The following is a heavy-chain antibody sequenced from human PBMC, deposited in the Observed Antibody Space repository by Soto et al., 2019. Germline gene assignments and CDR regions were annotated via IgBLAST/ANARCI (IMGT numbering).Heavy chain of an antibody. CDR1: GYAFTTYG. CDR2: ISAHNGNT. Sequence: QVHLVQSGAEVKKPGASVKVSCKGSGYAFTTYGMTWVRQAPGQGLEWMGWISAHNGNTNYAQKLQGRVTVTRDTSTSTAYMELRSLRSDDTAVYYFARGRYGDYWGQGALVTVSS. V-gene: IGHV1-18*01. CDR3: ARGRYGDY. J-gene: IGHJ4*02. D-gene: IGHD1-1*01.